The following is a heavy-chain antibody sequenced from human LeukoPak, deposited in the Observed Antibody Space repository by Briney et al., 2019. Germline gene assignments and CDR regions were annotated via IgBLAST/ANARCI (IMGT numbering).Heavy chain of an antibody. J-gene: IGHJ4*02. Sequence: GGSLRLSCAASGFTFSSYAMSWVRQAPGEGLEWVSAISGSGGSTYYADSVKGRFTISRDNSKNTLYLQMNSLRAEDTAVYYCAKDPYYYGSGSQPNFDYWGQGTLVTVSS. D-gene: IGHD3-10*01. CDR1: GFTFSSYA. CDR3: AKDPYYYGSGSQPNFDY. V-gene: IGHV3-23*01. CDR2: ISGSGGST.